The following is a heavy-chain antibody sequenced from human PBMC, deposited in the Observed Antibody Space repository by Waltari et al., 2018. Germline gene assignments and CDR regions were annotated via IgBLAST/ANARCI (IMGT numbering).Heavy chain of an antibody. D-gene: IGHD3-3*02. CDR3: ARGRRSFYFHL. J-gene: IGHJ1*01. Sequence: QVQLQQWGAGLLKPSETQSLTCAVYGGSLSSYYWSWIRQPPGKGLEWIGEINHSENTNYNPSLESRVTISVDTSRNQFSLKLNSVTAADTAVYFCARGRRSFYFHLWGQGTLVTVSS. CDR1: GGSLSSYY. CDR2: INHSENT. V-gene: IGHV4-34*01.